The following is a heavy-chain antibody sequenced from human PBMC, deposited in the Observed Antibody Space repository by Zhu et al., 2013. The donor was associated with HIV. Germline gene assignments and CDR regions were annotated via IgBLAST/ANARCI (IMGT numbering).Heavy chain of an antibody. V-gene: IGHV4-59*01. CDR3: ARVGGEDHQVDY. D-gene: IGHD4-17*01. Sequence: QVQLQESGPGLVKPSETLSLTCTVSGGSISSYYWSWIRQPPGKGLEWIGYIYYSGSTNYNPSLKSRVTISVDTSKNQFSLKLSSVTAADTAVYYCARVGGEDHQVDYWGQGTLVTVSS. CDR1: GGSISSYY. CDR2: IYYSGST. J-gene: IGHJ4*02.